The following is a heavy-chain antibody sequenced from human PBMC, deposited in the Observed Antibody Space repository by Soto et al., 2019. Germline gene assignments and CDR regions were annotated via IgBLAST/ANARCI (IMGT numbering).Heavy chain of an antibody. CDR2: INHSGST. J-gene: IGHJ6*03. V-gene: IGHV4-34*01. Sequence: SETLSLTCAVYGGSFSGYYWSWIRQPPGKGLEWIGEINHSGSTNYNPSLKSRVTISVDTSKNQFSLKLSSVTAADTAVYYCARGYCSGGSCYSWGGRYYYYMDVWGKGTTVTVSS. CDR1: GGSFSGYY. D-gene: IGHD2-15*01. CDR3: ARGYCSGGSCYSWGGRYYYYMDV.